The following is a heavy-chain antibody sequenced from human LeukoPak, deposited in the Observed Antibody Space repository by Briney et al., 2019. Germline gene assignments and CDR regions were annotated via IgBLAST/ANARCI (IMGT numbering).Heavy chain of an antibody. D-gene: IGHD3-10*01. V-gene: IGHV3-30*18. CDR2: ISNDGSNK. Sequence: GRSLRLSCAASGFTFSSYGMHWVRQAPGKGLEWVAVISNDGSNKYYADSVKGRFTISRDNSKNTLYLQMNSLRAEDTAVYYCAKDRGYYYGSGTILDYWGQGTLVTVSS. J-gene: IGHJ4*02. CDR1: GFTFSSYG. CDR3: AKDRGYYYGSGTILDY.